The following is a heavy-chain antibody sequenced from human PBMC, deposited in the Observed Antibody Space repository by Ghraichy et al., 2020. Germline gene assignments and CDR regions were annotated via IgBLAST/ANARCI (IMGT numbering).Heavy chain of an antibody. J-gene: IGHJ5*02. V-gene: IGHV3-23*01. CDR1: GFTFSSYA. CDR3: AKGWEGVWNRFDP. Sequence: LSLTCAASGFTFSSYAMSWVRQAPGKGLECVSTISGSAGSTYYADSVKGRFTISRDNSKNTLYLQMNSLRAEDTAVYYCAKGWEGVWNRFDPWGQGTLVTVSS. CDR2: ISGSAGST. D-gene: IGHD1-1*01.